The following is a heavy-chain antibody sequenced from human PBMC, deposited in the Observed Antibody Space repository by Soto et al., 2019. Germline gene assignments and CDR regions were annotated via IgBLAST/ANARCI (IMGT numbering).Heavy chain of an antibody. CDR2: ISWNSGSI. CDR3: EKDSSCFGTTLRLDAFDI. D-gene: IGHD1-7*01. CDR1: GFTFDDYA. V-gene: IGHV3-9*01. Sequence: VQLVESGGGLVQPGRSLRLSCAASGFTFDDYAMHWVRQAPGKGLEWVSGISWNSGSIGYAVSVKGRFTISRENAKNSLYLQMNSLRAEDTALYYCEKDSSCFGTTLRLDAFDIWGQGTMVTVSS. J-gene: IGHJ3*02.